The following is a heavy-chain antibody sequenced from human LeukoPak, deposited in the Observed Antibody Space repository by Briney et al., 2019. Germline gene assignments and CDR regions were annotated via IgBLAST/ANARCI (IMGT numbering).Heavy chain of an antibody. V-gene: IGHV1-2*02. CDR2: INPNSGGT. CDR3: ARYTAPHFDY. J-gene: IGHJ4*02. Sequence: ASVKVSCKASGYTFTNYGISWVRQAPGQGLEWMGWINPNSGGTNYAQKFQGRVTMTRDTSISTAYMELSRLRSDDTAVYYCARYTAPHFDYWGQGTLVTVSS. CDR1: GYTFTNYG. D-gene: IGHD5-18*01.